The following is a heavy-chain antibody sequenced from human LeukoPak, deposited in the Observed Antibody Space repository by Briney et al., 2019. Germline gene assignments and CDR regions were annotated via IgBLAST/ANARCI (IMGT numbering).Heavy chain of an antibody. CDR3: ARDLLGFDDYYDSSGYYAFDI. D-gene: IGHD3-22*01. CDR1: GGTFSSYA. V-gene: IGHV1-69*13. Sequence: SVKVSCKASGGTFSSYAISWVRQAPGQGLEWMGGIIPIFGTANYAQKFQGRVTITADESTSTAYMELSSLRSEDTAVYYCARDLLGFDDYYDSSGYYAFDIWGQGTMVTVSS. J-gene: IGHJ3*02. CDR2: IIPIFGTA.